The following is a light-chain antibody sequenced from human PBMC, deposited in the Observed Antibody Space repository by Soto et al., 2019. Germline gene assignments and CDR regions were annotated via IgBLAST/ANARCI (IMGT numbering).Light chain of an antibody. V-gene: IGKV1-33*01. CDR1: QDITNY. CDR2: DAS. Sequence: IQMTQSPLFLSASIGDRVTITCRASQDITNYLNWYQQKPGKAPKLLIYDASMLERGVPSRFSGGGSGTHFTFTISSLQPEDIATFYCQQYDSFPYSFGQGTKVDIK. CDR3: QQYDSFPYS. J-gene: IGKJ2*03.